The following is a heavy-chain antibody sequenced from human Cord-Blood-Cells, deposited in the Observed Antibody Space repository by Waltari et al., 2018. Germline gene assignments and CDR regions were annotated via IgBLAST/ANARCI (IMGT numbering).Heavy chain of an antibody. Sequence: QLQLQESGPGLVKPSETLSLTCTVSGGSLSSSSSYWGWIRQPPGKGLGWIGSIYYSGSTYYNPSLKSRVTISVDTSKNQFSLKLSSVTAADTAVYYCAKHVSTTVTKRGAFDIWGQGTMVTVSS. D-gene: IGHD4-17*01. CDR3: AKHVSTTVTKRGAFDI. CDR2: IYYSGST. V-gene: IGHV4-39*01. CDR1: GGSLSSSSSY. J-gene: IGHJ3*02.